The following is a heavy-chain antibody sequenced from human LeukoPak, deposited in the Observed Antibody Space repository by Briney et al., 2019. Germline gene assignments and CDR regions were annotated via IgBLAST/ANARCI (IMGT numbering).Heavy chain of an antibody. V-gene: IGHV3-74*01. CDR3: ARGYDSSGYYYDAFDI. CDR1: GFTFSSYW. D-gene: IGHD3-22*01. J-gene: IGHJ3*02. CDR2: INSDGSST. Sequence: GGSLRLSCAASGFTFSSYWMHWVRQAPGKGLVWVSRINSDGSSTSYADSVKGRFTISRDNAKNTLYLQMNSLRAEDMAVYYCARGYDSSGYYYDAFDIWGQGTMVTVSS.